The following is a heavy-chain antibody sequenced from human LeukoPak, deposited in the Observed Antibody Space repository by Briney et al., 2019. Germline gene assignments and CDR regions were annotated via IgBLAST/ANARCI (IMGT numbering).Heavy chain of an antibody. CDR2: IYHSGST. CDR1: GGSISSYY. J-gene: IGHJ4*02. CDR3: ARDQGETYYYDSSGYYYY. V-gene: IGHV4-59*12. Sequence: SETLSLTCTVSGGSISSYYWSWIRQPPGKGLEWIGYIYHSGSTNYNPSLKSRITISVDTSQNQFSLKLSSVTAADTAVYYCARDQGETYYYDSSGYYYYWGQGTLVTVSS. D-gene: IGHD3-22*01.